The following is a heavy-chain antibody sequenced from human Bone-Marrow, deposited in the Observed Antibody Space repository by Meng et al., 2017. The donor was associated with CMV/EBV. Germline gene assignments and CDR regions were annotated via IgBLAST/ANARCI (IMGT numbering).Heavy chain of an antibody. CDR3: ARYCGSICITIFGVAPYYYYGMDV. CDR1: GYTFTGYY. D-gene: IGHD3-3*01. CDR2: INPNSGGT. Sequence: ASVKVSCKASGYTFTGYYMHWVRQAPGQGLEWMGWINPNSGGTNYAQKFQGRVTMTRDTSISTAYMELRSLRSDDTAVYYCARYCGSICITIFGVAPYYYYGMDVWGQGTTVTVSS. J-gene: IGHJ6*02. V-gene: IGHV1-2*02.